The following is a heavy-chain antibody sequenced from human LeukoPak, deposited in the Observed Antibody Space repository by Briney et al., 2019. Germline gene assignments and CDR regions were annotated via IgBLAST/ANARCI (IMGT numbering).Heavy chain of an antibody. CDR2: ITSSGTTM. Sequence: GGSLRLSCAASGFTFSDYYLSWIRQAPGKGLEWISYITSSGTTMYYADSVRGRFTISRDNAKNSVYLQMNSLRAEDTALYYCVREAKITAAGFTSAFDVWGQGTMVTVSS. CDR3: VREAKITAAGFTSAFDV. V-gene: IGHV3-11*01. D-gene: IGHD6-13*01. J-gene: IGHJ3*01. CDR1: GFTFSDYY.